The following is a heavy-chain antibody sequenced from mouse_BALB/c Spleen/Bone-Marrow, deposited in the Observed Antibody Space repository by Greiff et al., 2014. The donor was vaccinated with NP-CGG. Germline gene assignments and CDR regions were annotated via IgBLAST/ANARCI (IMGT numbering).Heavy chain of an antibody. CDR3: TRGSYGSSQYYFDY. CDR1: GYTFTSFY. D-gene: IGHD1-1*01. V-gene: IGHV1S81*02. CDR2: ISPSNGGT. Sequence: LQESGAELVKPGASVKLSCKASGYTFTSFYMYWVKQRPGQGLEWIGGISPSNGGTNFNEKFKSKATLTLDKSSSTAYMQLSSLTSEDSAVYYCTRGSYGSSQYYFDYWGQGTTLSVSS. J-gene: IGHJ2*01.